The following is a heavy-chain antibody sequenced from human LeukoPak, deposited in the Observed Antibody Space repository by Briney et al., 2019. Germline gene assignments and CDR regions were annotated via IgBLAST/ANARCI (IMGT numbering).Heavy chain of an antibody. CDR3: ARTEEYSSSSFDY. Sequence: PSETLSLTCAAYGGSFSGYYWSWIRQPPGKGLEWIGEINHSGSTNYNPSLKSRVTISVDTSKNQFSLKLSSVTAADTAVYYCARTEEYSSSSFDYWGQGTLSPSPQ. CDR1: GGSFSGYY. V-gene: IGHV4-34*01. J-gene: IGHJ4*02. D-gene: IGHD6-6*01. CDR2: INHSGST.